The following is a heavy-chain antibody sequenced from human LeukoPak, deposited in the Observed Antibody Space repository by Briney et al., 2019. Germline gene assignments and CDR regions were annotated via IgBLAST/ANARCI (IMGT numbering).Heavy chain of an antibody. CDR3: ARDRHRYNYDSSGYPPY. CDR1: GFTVSSNY. CDR2: ICSGGST. V-gene: IGHV3-66*01. D-gene: IGHD3-22*01. J-gene: IGHJ4*02. Sequence: GGSLRLSCAASGFTVSSNYMSWVRQAPGKGLEWVSVICSGGSTYYADSVKGRFTISRDNAKNSLYLEMNSLRAEDTAVYFCARDRHRYNYDSSGYPPYWGQGTLVTVSS.